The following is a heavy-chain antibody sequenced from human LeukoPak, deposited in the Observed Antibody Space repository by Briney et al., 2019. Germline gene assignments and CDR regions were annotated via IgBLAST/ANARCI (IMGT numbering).Heavy chain of an antibody. Sequence: SETLSLTCTVSGGSISSYYWSWIRQPPGKGLEWIGYIYYSGSTNYNPSLKSRVTISVDTSKNQFSLKLSSVTAADTAVYYCARQKAAVGSDSHFDYWGQGTLVTVSS. CDR1: GGSISSYY. D-gene: IGHD6-19*01. J-gene: IGHJ4*02. CDR3: ARQKAAVGSDSHFDY. CDR2: IYYSGST. V-gene: IGHV4-59*01.